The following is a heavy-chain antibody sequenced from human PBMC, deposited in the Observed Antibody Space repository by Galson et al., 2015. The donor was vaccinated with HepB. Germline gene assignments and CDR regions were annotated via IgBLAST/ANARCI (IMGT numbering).Heavy chain of an antibody. CDR3: ARDYYGDSWYYFDY. D-gene: IGHD4-17*01. V-gene: IGHV3-53*01. J-gene: IGHJ4*02. CDR1: GFTVNSNY. CDR2: IYTGGST. Sequence: SLRLSCAASGFTVNSNYMSWVRQAPGKGLEWVSVIYTGGSTSYADSVKGRFTISRDNSKNTLYLQMNSLRAEDTAVYYCARDYYGDSWYYFDYWGQGTLVTVSS.